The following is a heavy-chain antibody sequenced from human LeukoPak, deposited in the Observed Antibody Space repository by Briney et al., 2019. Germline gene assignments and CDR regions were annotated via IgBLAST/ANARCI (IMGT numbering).Heavy chain of an antibody. V-gene: IGHV4-4*02. J-gene: IGHJ4*02. CDR1: GGSISSSNW. D-gene: IGHD3-10*01. CDR3: ARRRGGGRYYYGSGSPLDYFDY. Sequence: SGTLSLTCAVSGGSISSSNWWSWVRQPPGKGLEWIGEIYHSGSTNYNPSLKSRVTISVDTSKNQFSLKLSSVTAADTAVYYCARRRGGGRYYYGSGSPLDYFDYWGQGTLVTVSS. CDR2: IYHSGST.